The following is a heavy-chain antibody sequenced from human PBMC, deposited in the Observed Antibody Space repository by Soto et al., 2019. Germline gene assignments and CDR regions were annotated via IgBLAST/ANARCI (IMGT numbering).Heavy chain of an antibody. J-gene: IGHJ4*02. CDR3: ARRMTAYFDF. CDR1: GFTFTTSA. Sequence: EVQLLESGGALVQPGGSLRLSCAASGFTFTTSAMSWVRQAPGKGLEWVSTLTGDGAYISYADSVKGRFTISRDNSQNTPSLQMNSLRADDTAIYYCARRMTAYFDFWGQGTLVTVSS. V-gene: IGHV3-23*01. CDR2: LTGDGAYI. D-gene: IGHD3-16*01.